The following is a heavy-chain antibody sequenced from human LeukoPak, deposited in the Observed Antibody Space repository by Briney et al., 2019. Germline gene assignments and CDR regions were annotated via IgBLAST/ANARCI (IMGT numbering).Heavy chain of an antibody. CDR3: ARECYYDSSGYYHNWFDP. CDR2: ISSSGSTI. V-gene: IGHV3-48*03. J-gene: IGHJ5*02. CDR1: GFTFSSYE. D-gene: IGHD3-22*01. Sequence: GGSLRLSCAASGFTFSSYEMNWVRQAPGKGLEWVSYISSSGSTIYYADSVKGRFTISRDNAKNSLYLQMNSLRAEDTAVYYCARECYYDSSGYYHNWFDPWGQGTLVTVSS.